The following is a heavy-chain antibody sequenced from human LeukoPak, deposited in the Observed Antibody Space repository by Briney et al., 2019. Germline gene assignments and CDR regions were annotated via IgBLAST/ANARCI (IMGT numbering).Heavy chain of an antibody. V-gene: IGHV1-18*01. CDR2: ISAYNGNT. CDR3: ARAYCSSNSCPTERYWYLDL. D-gene: IGHD2-2*01. J-gene: IGHJ2*01. Sequence: EASVKVSCTASGYTFTSYGISWVRQAPGQGLEWMGWISAYNGNTNYAQKLQGRVTMTTDISTSTAYMELTSLRSDDTAVYYCARAYCSSNSCPTERYWYLDLWGRGTLVTVSS. CDR1: GYTFTSYG.